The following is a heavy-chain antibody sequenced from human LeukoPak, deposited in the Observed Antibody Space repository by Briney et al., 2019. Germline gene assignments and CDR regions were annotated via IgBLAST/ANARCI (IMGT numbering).Heavy chain of an antibody. CDR3: ARRRYYDGSGYLE. CDR2: IYYSGRT. Sequence: SETLSLTCSVSGDSFSRSDSYWDWIRQPSGKGLEWIGTIYYSGRTYYSPSLKSRVTMSVDPSNNQFSLNLRSVTAADTAVYYCARRRYYDGSGYLEWGQGTLLSVSS. V-gene: IGHV4-39*01. D-gene: IGHD3-22*01. J-gene: IGHJ1*01. CDR1: GDSFSRSDSY.